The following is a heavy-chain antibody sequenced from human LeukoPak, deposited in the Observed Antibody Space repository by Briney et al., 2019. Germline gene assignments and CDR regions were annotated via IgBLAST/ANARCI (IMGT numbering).Heavy chain of an antibody. Sequence: SETLSLTCTVSGGSISSGGYYWSWIRQHPGKGLEWIGYIYYSGSTYYNPSLKSRVTISVDTSKNQFSLKLSSVTAADTAVYYCARAPLFLTGYYVAHDYYYMDVWGKGTTVTVSS. CDR1: GGSISSGGYY. V-gene: IGHV4-31*03. CDR3: ARAPLFLTGYYVAHDYYYMDV. D-gene: IGHD3-9*01. CDR2: IYYSGST. J-gene: IGHJ6*03.